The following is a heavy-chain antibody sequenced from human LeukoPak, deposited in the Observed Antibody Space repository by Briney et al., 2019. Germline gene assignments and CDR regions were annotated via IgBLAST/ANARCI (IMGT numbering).Heavy chain of an antibody. D-gene: IGHD4-17*01. Sequence: ASVKVSCKASGYTFTSYYMHWVRQAPGQGLEWMGIINPSGGSTSYAQKFQGRVTMTRDMSTSTVYMELSSLRSEDTAVYYCARVRTVTTYFDYWGQGTLVTVSS. CDR2: INPSGGST. V-gene: IGHV1-46*01. CDR1: GYTFTSYY. CDR3: ARVRTVTTYFDY. J-gene: IGHJ4*02.